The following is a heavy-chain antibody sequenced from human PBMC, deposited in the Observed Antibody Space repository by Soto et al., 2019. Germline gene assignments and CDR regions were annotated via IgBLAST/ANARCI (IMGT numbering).Heavy chain of an antibody. CDR2: IIPIFGTA. J-gene: IGHJ3*02. D-gene: IGHD3-10*01. CDR3: ARDFRILWFGNDAFDI. Sequence: ASVKVSCKASGGTFSSYAISWVRQAPGQGLEWMGGIIPIFGTANYAQKFQGRVTITADESTSTAYMELSSLRSEDTAVYYCARDFRILWFGNDAFDIWGQGTMVTVSS. V-gene: IGHV1-69*13. CDR1: GGTFSSYA.